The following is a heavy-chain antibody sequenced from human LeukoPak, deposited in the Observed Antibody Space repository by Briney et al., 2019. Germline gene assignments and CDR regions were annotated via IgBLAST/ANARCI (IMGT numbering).Heavy chain of an antibody. J-gene: IGHJ2*01. D-gene: IGHD5-24*01. CDR1: GGSISSGGYY. V-gene: IGHV4-61*08. CDR2: IYYSGRTNYRST. Sequence: PSETLSLTCTVPGGSISSGGYYWSWIRQPPGKGLEWIGYIYYSGRTNYRSTNYNPSLNSRVTMSVDTSKNQFSLSLSSVTAADTAVYYCARDIRDGTQGADWYFDLWGRGTLVTVSS. CDR3: ARDIRDGTQGADWYFDL.